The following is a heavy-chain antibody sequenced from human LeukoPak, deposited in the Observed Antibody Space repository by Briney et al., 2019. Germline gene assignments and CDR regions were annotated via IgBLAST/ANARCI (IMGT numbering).Heavy chain of an antibody. CDR3: ARDLRQWLPPDWFDP. V-gene: IGHV3-7*01. CDR1: GFTFSSYW. D-gene: IGHD6-19*01. Sequence: PGGSLRLSCAASGFTFSSYWMSWVRQAPGKGLEWVANIKQDGSEKCYVDSVKGRFTISRDNAKSSLYLQMNSLRAEDTAVYYCARDLRQWLPPDWFDPWGQGTLVTVSS. J-gene: IGHJ5*02. CDR2: IKQDGSEK.